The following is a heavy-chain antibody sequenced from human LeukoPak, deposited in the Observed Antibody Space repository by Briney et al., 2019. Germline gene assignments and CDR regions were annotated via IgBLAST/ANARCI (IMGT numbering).Heavy chain of an antibody. CDR3: ARGMGTVTKRRSYYFDY. D-gene: IGHD4-17*01. CDR1: GGSFSGYY. J-gene: IGHJ4*02. CDR2: INHSGST. V-gene: IGHV4-34*01. Sequence: SETLSLTCAVYGGSFSGYYWGWIRQPPGKGLEWIGEINHSGSTNYNPSLKSRVTISVDTSKNQFSLKLTSVTAADTAVYYCARGMGTVTKRRSYYFDYWGQGTLVTVSS.